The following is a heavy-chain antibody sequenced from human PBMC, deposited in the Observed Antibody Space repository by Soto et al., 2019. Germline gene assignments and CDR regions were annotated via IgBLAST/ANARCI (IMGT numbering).Heavy chain of an antibody. CDR1: CFSIFIYY. CDR2: IYYSGST. J-gene: IGHJ3*02. D-gene: IGHD3-22*01. Sequence: TLSLTCPLCCFSIFIYYWNWMRKPAGKGLEWIGYIYYSGSTNYNPSLKSRVTISVDTSKNQFSLKLSSVTAADTAVYYCARQSDYDSSGYYLGGAFDIWGQGTMVT. CDR3: ARQSDYDSSGYYLGGAFDI. V-gene: IGHV4-59*08.